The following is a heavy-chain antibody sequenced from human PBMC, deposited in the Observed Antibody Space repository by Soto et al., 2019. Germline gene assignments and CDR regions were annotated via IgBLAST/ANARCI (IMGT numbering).Heavy chain of an antibody. J-gene: IGHJ5*02. V-gene: IGHV4-34*01. CDR3: ARGRQWLVGLFDP. Sequence: SETLSLTCAVYGGSFSGYYWSWIRQPPGKGLEWIGEINHSGSTNYNPSLKSRVTISVDTSKNQFSLKLSSVTAADTAVYYCARGRQWLVGLFDPWGQGTLVTVSS. CDR1: GGSFSGYY. CDR2: INHSGST. D-gene: IGHD6-19*01.